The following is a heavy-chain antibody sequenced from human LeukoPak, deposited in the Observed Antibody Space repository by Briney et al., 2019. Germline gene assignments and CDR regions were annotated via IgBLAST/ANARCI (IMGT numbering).Heavy chain of an antibody. V-gene: IGHV3-74*01. CDR3: ARDSYMVRGVISAGMDV. CDR2: ISGDGSST. Sequence: GGSLRLSCAASGFTFSNSWMHWVRQAPGEGLVWVSRISGDGSSTNNADSVKGRFTISRDNAKNTLYLQMNSLGAEDTAVYYCARDSYMVRGVISAGMDVWGQGTTVTVSS. J-gene: IGHJ6*02. D-gene: IGHD3-10*01. CDR1: GFTFSNSW.